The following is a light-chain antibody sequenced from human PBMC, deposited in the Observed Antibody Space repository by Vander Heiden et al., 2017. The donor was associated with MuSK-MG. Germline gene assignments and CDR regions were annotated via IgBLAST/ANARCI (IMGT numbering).Light chain of an antibody. CDR3: QQNNSYSPYT. CDR1: QSISSW. V-gene: IGKV1-5*03. J-gene: IGKJ2*01. Sequence: DIQMTQSPSTLSASVGDRVTITCRASQSISSWLAWYQQKPGKAPKLLIYKASSLESGVPSRFSGSGSGTEFTLTISSLQPDDFAPYYCQQNNSYSPYTFGQGTKLEIK. CDR2: KAS.